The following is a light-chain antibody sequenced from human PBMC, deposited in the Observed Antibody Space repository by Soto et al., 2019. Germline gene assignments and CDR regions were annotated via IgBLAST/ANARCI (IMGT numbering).Light chain of an antibody. Sequence: QSALTQPASVSGSPGQSITISCTGTSSDVGGYNYVSWYQQHPGKAPKLMIYDVSNRPWGVSHRFSGSKSGNTASLTIAGLQAEDEADYHCSSYTGSNTHVVFGGGTKLTVL. CDR2: DVS. CDR3: SSYTGSNTHVV. V-gene: IGLV2-14*01. J-gene: IGLJ2*01. CDR1: SSDVGGYNY.